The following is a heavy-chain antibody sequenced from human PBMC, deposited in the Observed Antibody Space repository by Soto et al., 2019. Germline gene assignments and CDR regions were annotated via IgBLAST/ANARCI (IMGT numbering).Heavy chain of an antibody. CDR1: GGTFSSYA. D-gene: IGHD3-16*02. V-gene: IGHV1-69*01. CDR2: IIPIFGTA. CDR3: ARTGEGVIPSLTEYFQH. Sequence: QVQLVQSGAEVKKPGSSVKVSCKASGGTFSSYAISWVRQAPGQGLEWMGGIIPIFGTANYAQKFQGRVTITADDSTSTAYMELSSLRSEDTAVYYWARTGEGVIPSLTEYFQHWGQGTLVTVSS. J-gene: IGHJ1*01.